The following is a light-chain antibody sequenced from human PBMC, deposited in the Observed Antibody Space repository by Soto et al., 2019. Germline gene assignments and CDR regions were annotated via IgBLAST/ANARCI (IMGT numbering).Light chain of an antibody. CDR3: TSYTTSGTHV. CDR1: SSDVGTYDI. CDR2: DVT. J-gene: IGLJ1*01. V-gene: IGLV2-14*02. Sequence: QSALTQPASVSGSPGQSIAISCTGTSSDVGTYDIVSWYQQHPGKVPKLIIYDVTIRPSGVSDRFSGSKSGNTAPLTISGLQSEDEADYYCTSYTTSGTHVFGTGTKVTVL.